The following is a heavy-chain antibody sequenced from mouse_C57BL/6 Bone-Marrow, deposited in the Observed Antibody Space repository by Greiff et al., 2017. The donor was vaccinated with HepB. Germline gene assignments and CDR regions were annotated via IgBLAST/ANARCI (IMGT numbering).Heavy chain of an antibody. Sequence: GGGLVQPKGSLKLSCAASGFSFNTYAMNWVRQAPGKGLEWVARIRSNSNNYATYYADSVKDRFTISRDDSESMLYLQMNNLKTEDTAMYYCVRPLGGWFAYWGQGTRVTVSA. CDR2: IRSNSNNYAT. CDR1: GFSFNTYA. D-gene: IGHD4-1*01. V-gene: IGHV10-1*01. J-gene: IGHJ3*01. CDR3: VRPLGGWFAY.